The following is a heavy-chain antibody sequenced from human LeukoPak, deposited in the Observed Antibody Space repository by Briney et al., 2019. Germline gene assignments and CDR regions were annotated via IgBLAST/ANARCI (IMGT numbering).Heavy chain of an antibody. CDR2: IYTGDSGVRT. CDR3: AKVMTATTTTDAFNN. D-gene: IGHD4-17*01. CDR1: GFTVSSNY. J-gene: IGHJ3*02. V-gene: IGHV3-53*01. Sequence: GGSLRLSCAASGFTVSSNYMNWVRQAPGKGLEWVSVIYTGDSGVRTYYADFVKGRFTISRDNSKNTLYLQMNSLRVEDTAVYYCAKVMTATTTTDAFNNWGQGTMVTVSS.